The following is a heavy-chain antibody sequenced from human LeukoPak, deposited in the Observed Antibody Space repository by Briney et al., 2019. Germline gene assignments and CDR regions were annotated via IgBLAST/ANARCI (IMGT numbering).Heavy chain of an antibody. CDR2: INHSGST. J-gene: IGHJ4*02. Sequence: LSETLSLTCAVYGGSFSGYYWSWIRQPPGKGLEWIGEINHSGSTNYNPSPKSRVTISVDTSKNQFSLKLSSVTAADTAVYYCARGRGSTFGGVIVKGFDYWGQGTLVTVSS. D-gene: IGHD3-16*02. V-gene: IGHV4-34*01. CDR3: ARGRGSTFGGVIVKGFDY. CDR1: GGSFSGYY.